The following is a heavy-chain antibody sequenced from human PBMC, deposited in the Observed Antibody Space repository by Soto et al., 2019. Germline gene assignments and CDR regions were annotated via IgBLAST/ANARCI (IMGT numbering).Heavy chain of an antibody. CDR3: AKGVLRFGVVNNWFDP. CDR2: ISGSGGST. Sequence: PGGSLRLSCAASGFTFSSYAMSWVRQASGKGLEWVSAISGSGGSTYYADSVKGRFTISRDNSKNTLYLQMNSLRAEDTAVYYCAKGVLRFGVVNNWFDPWGQGTLVTVSS. J-gene: IGHJ5*02. CDR1: GFTFSSYA. V-gene: IGHV3-23*01. D-gene: IGHD3-10*01.